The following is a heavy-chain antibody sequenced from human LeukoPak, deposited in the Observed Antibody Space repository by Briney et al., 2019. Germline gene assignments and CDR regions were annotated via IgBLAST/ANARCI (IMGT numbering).Heavy chain of an antibody. J-gene: IGHJ4*02. CDR3: ARGLSMVRGGVDY. CDR1: GGSFSGYY. V-gene: IGHV4-34*01. Sequence: SETLSLTCAVYGGSFSGYYWSWIRQPPGKGLEWIGEINHSGSTNYNPSLKSRVTISVDTSKNQFSLKLSSVTAADTAVYYCARGLSMVRGGVDYWGQGTLVTVSS. D-gene: IGHD3-10*01. CDR2: INHSGST.